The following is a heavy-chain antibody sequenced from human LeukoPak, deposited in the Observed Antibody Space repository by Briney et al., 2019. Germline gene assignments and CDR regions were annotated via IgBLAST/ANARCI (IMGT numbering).Heavy chain of an antibody. Sequence: PGGSLRLSCAASGFTFSSHWMHWVRQAPGKGLEWVSVIYSGGSIFYTDSVKGRFTISRDNSKNTLYLQMNSLRAEDTAVYYCARAASGSSPSDYWGQGTLVTVSS. D-gene: IGHD3-10*01. CDR1: GFTFSSHW. V-gene: IGHV3-53*01. J-gene: IGHJ4*02. CDR3: ARAASGSSPSDY. CDR2: IYSGGSI.